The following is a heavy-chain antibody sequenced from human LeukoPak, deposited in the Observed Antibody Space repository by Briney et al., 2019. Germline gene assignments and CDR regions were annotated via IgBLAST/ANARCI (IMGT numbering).Heavy chain of an antibody. CDR3: ARDNYGSGSYSDY. D-gene: IGHD3-10*01. V-gene: IGHV3-48*04. CDR1: GFTFSAFS. Sequence: PGGSLRLSCAASGFTFSAFSVTWVRQAPGKGLEWVSYISSSPSTIYYADSVKGRFTISRDNAENSLYLQMNSLRAEDTAVYYCARDNYGSGSYSDYWGQGTLVTVSS. J-gene: IGHJ4*02. CDR2: ISSSPSTI.